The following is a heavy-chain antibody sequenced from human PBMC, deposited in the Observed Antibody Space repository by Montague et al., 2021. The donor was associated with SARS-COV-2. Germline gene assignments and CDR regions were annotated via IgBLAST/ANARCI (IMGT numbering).Heavy chain of an antibody. D-gene: IGHD3-10*01. J-gene: IGHJ4*02. CDR3: ARGARQGYGFRLGSFDY. Sequence: SETLSLTCAVYGGSISGHYWYWIRQPPGKGLEWIGEINHSGSTNNNPSLKSRVTMSVDTSKNQFSLKLSSVTAADTAVYYCARGARQGYGFRLGSFDYWGQGTLVTVSS. V-gene: IGHV4-34*01. CDR1: GGSISGHY. CDR2: INHSGST.